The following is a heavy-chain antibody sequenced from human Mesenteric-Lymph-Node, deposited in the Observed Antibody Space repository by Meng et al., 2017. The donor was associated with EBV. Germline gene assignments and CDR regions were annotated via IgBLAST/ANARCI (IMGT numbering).Heavy chain of an antibody. J-gene: IGHJ4*02. D-gene: IGHD3-10*01. CDR3: AGDRYGSGSCFDY. V-gene: IGHV3-53*01. CDR2: LYGSGTT. CDR1: GFTVSDNF. Sequence: EVQLVESGGGLIQPGGSRIRACAAAGFTVSDNFMSWVRQAPGKGLEWVSVLYGSGTTYYADSVKGRFTISRDNSKNTLYLQMNSLTAEDTAVYYCAGDRYGSGSCFDYWGQGTLVTVSS.